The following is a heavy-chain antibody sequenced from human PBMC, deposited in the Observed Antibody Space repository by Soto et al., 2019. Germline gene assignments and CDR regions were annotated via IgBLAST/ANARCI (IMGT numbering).Heavy chain of an antibody. J-gene: IGHJ4*02. V-gene: IGHV3-23*01. CDR3: AKDQNIVVVTAILDD. CDR2: ISGSGGST. D-gene: IGHD2-21*02. CDR1: GFTFSSYA. Sequence: PGGSLRLSCAASGFTFSSYAMSWVRQAPGKGLEWVSAISGSGGSTYYADSVKGRFTISRDNSKNTLYLQMNSLRAEDTAVYYCAKDQNIVVVTAILDDWGQGTLVTVSS.